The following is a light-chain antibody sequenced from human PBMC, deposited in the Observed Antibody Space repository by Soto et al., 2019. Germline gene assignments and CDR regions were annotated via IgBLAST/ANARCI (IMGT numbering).Light chain of an antibody. CDR3: AAWDDSLNVYV. J-gene: IGLJ1*01. CDR1: SSNIGSNT. V-gene: IGLV1-44*01. Sequence: QSVLTQPPSVSGTPGQRVTISCSGSSSNIGSNTLDWYQHLPGTAPKLLIYSNNQRPSGVADRFSCSKSCTSASLAISGLQSEDEADYYCAAWDDSLNVYVFGTGTKLTVL. CDR2: SNN.